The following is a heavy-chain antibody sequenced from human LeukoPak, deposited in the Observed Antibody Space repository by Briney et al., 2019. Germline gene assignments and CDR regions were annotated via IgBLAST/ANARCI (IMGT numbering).Heavy chain of an antibody. V-gene: IGHV3-23*01. CDR1: GFTFSSYA. Sequence: GGSLRLSCAASGFTFSSYAMSWVRHAPGKGLEWVSGVSGSGGSTYYADSVKGRFTISRDNSKNTLYLQMNSLRAEDTAVYYCAKDLDIVATITGNWGQGTLVTVSS. CDR3: AKDLDIVATITGN. D-gene: IGHD5-12*01. J-gene: IGHJ4*02. CDR2: VSGSGGST.